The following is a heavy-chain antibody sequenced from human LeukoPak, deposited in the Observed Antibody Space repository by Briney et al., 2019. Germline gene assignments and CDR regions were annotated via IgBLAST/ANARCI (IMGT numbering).Heavy chain of an antibody. V-gene: IGHV1-46*01. J-gene: IGHJ4*02. D-gene: IGHD3-22*01. Sequence: GASVEVSCKASGYTFTSYYMHWVRQAPGQGLEWMGIINPSGGSTSYAQKFQGRVTMTRDTSTSTVYMELSSLRSEDTAVYYCASWSAGSLNLNYYDSSGFFGYWGQGTLVTVSS. CDR1: GYTFTSYY. CDR3: ASWSAGSLNLNYYDSSGFFGY. CDR2: INPSGGST.